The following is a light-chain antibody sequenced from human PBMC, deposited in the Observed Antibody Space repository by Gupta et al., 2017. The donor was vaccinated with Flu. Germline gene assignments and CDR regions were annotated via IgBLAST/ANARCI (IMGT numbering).Light chain of an antibody. J-gene: IGLJ2*01. CDR1: SSNIGAGYD. CDR2: GNS. CDR3: QSYDSSLSGSKV. V-gene: IGLV1-40*01. Sequence: QSVLTQPPSLSGAPGQRVTIPCTGSSSNIGAGYDVHWYQQLPGTAPKLLIYGNSNRPSGVPDRFSGSKSGTTASLAITGLQAEDEADYYCQSYDSSLSGSKVFGGGTKLTVL.